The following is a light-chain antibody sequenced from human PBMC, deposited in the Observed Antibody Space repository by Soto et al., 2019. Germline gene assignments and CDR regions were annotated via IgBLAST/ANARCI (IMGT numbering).Light chain of an antibody. J-gene: IGKJ4*01. CDR3: QQRSNWPLT. V-gene: IGKV3-11*01. CDR1: QSVTSY. CDR2: GAS. Sequence: EIVLTQSPATLSLSPGDRATLSCRASQSVTSYLAWYQQKPGQAPRLLIYGASNRATGIPARFSGSGSGTDFTLTIGSLEPEDFAVYYCQQRSNWPLTFGGWTKVEIK.